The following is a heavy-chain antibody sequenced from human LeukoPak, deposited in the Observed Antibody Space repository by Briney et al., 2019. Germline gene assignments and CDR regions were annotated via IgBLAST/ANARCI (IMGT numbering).Heavy chain of an antibody. CDR3: ARGDTSGYYYRFFDY. CDR2: ITASGGTA. J-gene: IGHJ4*02. D-gene: IGHD3-22*01. CDR1: GFTFNGYA. V-gene: IGHV3-23*01. Sequence: GGSLRLSCAASGFTFNGYAMSWVRQAPGRGLEWVSSITASGGTAFYADSVKGRFTISRDNSKNTLYLQMNSLRAEDTAVYYCARGDTSGYYYRFFDYWGQGTLVTVSS.